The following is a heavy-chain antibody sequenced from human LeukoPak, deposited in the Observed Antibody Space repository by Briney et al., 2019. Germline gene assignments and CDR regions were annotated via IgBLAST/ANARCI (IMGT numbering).Heavy chain of an antibody. CDR1: GFTFDDYG. Sequence: PGGSLRLSCAASGFTFDDYGMSWVRQAPGKGLEWVAGINWNGGSTGYADSVKGRFTISRDNAKSSLYLQMNSLRAEDTALYYCARVQFGGSYYGNYYYMDVWGKETTVTVSS. J-gene: IGHJ6*03. D-gene: IGHD1-26*01. CDR3: ARVQFGGSYYGNYYYMDV. CDR2: INWNGGST. V-gene: IGHV3-20*04.